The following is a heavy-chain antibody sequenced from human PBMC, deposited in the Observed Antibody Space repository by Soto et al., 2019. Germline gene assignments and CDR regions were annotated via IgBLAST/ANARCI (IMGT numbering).Heavy chain of an antibody. J-gene: IGHJ3*01. Sequence: ELQLVESGGGLVQPGGSLRLSCAASGFSVSINYVNWVRQAPGKGLEWVSVIYSGGTTHYVDSVKGRFTISRDTSKNTLYLRMTSLRVEDTAVYYCPGDSTDGDFVDAFDVWGQGTMVTVSS. D-gene: IGHD4-17*01. V-gene: IGHV3-66*01. CDR3: PGDSTDGDFVDAFDV. CDR2: IYSGGTT. CDR1: GFSVSINY.